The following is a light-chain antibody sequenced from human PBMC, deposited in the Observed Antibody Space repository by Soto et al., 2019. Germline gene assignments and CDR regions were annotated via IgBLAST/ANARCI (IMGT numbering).Light chain of an antibody. V-gene: IGLV1-51*01. Sequence: QSVLTQPPSVSVAAGQKVSISCSGSSSNVGNNYVSWYQQVPGTAPKLLIYDINKRPSGIPDRFSGSKSGTSATLDITGLQTGDEADYYCGTWDTSLSVGVFGTGTKLTVL. CDR2: DIN. CDR1: SSNVGNNY. CDR3: GTWDTSLSVGV. J-gene: IGLJ1*01.